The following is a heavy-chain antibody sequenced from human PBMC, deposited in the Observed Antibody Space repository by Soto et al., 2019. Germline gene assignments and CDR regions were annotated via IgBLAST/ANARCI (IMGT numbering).Heavy chain of an antibody. J-gene: IGHJ4*02. Sequence: GSLRLSCSASGFAFSSYAMHWIRQTPGKGLEYVSAISPQGGSTYYADSVKGRFTISRDDSKNTVYLQMSSLRPDDTAVYYCVNMMIARGAFDFWGQGTLVTVSS. CDR2: ISPQGGST. V-gene: IGHV3-64D*06. D-gene: IGHD2-21*01. CDR1: GFAFSSYA. CDR3: VNMMIARGAFDF.